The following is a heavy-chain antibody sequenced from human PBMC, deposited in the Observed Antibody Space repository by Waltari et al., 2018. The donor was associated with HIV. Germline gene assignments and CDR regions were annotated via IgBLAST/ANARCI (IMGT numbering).Heavy chain of an antibody. CDR2: ISSSSIYI. Sequence: EVQLVESGGGLVKPGGSLRLSCAASGFTSSSYSMNWVRQAPGKGLEWVSSISSSSIYISYADSVKGRFTISRDNAKNSLYLQMNSLRAEDTAVYYCARQDSSGGNYYYGMDVWGQGTTVTVSS. CDR1: GFTSSSYS. J-gene: IGHJ6*02. V-gene: IGHV3-21*01. D-gene: IGHD3-22*01. CDR3: ARQDSSGGNYYYGMDV.